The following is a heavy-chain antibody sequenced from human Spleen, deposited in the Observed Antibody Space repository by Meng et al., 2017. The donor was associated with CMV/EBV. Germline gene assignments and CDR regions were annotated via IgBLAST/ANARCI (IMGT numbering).Heavy chain of an antibody. Sequence: SETLSLTCAVNGGSFTSYYWSWIRQPPGEGLEWIGEINHSGRTIHNPSLKSRVTMSVDTSKNHFSLKLTSVTATDTAVYYCARTKYYDFWSGYYPLLVAFDIWGQGTKVTVSS. CDR2: INHSGRT. J-gene: IGHJ3*02. D-gene: IGHD3-3*01. CDR1: GGSFTSYY. CDR3: ARTKYYDFWSGYYPLLVAFDI. V-gene: IGHV4-34*10.